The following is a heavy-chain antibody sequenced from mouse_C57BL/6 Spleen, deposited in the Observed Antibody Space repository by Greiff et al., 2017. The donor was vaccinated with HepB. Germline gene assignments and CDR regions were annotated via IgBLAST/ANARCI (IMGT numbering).Heavy chain of an antibody. CDR1: GYAFTNYL. J-gene: IGHJ1*03. CDR3: ARSGNGGGYFDV. V-gene: IGHV1-54*01. Sequence: QVQLQQSGAELVRPGTSVKVSCKASGYAFTNYLIEWVKQRPGQGLEWIGVINPGSGGTNYNEKFKGKATLTADKSSSTAYMQLSSLTSEDSAVYFCARSGNGGGYFDVWGTGTTVTGSS. CDR2: INPGSGGT. D-gene: IGHD3-1*01.